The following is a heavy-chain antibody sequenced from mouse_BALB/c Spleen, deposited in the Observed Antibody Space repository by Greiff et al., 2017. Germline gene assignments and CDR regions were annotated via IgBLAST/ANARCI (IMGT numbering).Heavy chain of an antibody. CDR2: IRNKANGYTT. CDR1: GFTFTDYY. V-gene: IGHV7-3*02. CDR3: ARDTITDWFAY. D-gene: IGHD2-4*01. Sequence: EVQVVESGGGLVQPGGSLRLSCATSGFTFTDYYMSWVRQPPGKALEWLGFIRNKANGYTTEYSASVKGRFTISRDNSQSILYLQMNTLRAEDSATYYCARDTITDWFAYWGQGTLVTVSA. J-gene: IGHJ3*01.